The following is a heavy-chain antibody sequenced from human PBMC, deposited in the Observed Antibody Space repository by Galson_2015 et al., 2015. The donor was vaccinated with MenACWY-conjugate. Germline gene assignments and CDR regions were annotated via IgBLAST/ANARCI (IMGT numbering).Heavy chain of an antibody. V-gene: IGHV5-51*01. CDR1: GYSFSTYW. CDR2: IWPGDSHT. D-gene: IGHD6-13*01. J-gene: IGHJ5*02. CDR3: ARRQFKAAAAAFDP. Sequence: QSGAEVKQPGESLKISCRGSGYSFSTYWVGWVRQMPGEGLEWMGLIWPGDSHTMYSPSFQVQVTSSVDKSNNTASLQRRSLQASDTGMYYCARRQFKAAAAAFDPWGQGTLVTVSS.